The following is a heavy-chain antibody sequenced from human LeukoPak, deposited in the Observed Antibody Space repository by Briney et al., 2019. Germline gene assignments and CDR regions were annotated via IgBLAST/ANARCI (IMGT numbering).Heavy chain of an antibody. CDR3: AKGLIVVVPAAIYDY. V-gene: IGHV3-23*01. CDR1: KFNFHNYG. D-gene: IGHD2-2*02. J-gene: IGHJ4*02. CDR2: ISGSGA. Sequence: PGGSLRLSCTTPKFNFHNYGLTWVRQAPGKELEWVSSISGSGAQYAASVQGRFTISRDNSKNTLYLQMNSLRAEDTAVYYCAKGLIVVVPAAIYDYWGQGTLVTVSS.